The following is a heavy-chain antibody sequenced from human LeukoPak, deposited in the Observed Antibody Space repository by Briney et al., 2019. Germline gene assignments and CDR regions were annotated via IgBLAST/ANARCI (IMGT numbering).Heavy chain of an antibody. CDR2: IIPIFGTA. D-gene: IGHD6-13*01. Sequence: ASVKVSCKASGGTFSSYAISWVRQAPGQGLEWMGGIIPIFGTANYAQKFQGRVTITTDESTSTAYMELSSLRSEDTAAYYCARDSSIAAAGTKYYYYYMDVWGKGTTVTVSS. V-gene: IGHV1-69*05. J-gene: IGHJ6*03. CDR1: GGTFSSYA. CDR3: ARDSSIAAAGTKYYYYYMDV.